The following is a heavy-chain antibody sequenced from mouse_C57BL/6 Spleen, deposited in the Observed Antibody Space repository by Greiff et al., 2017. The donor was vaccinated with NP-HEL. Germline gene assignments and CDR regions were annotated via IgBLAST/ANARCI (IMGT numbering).Heavy chain of an antibody. Sequence: VHVKQSGPELVKPGASVKIPCKASGYTFTDYNMDWVKQSHGKSLEWIGDINPNNGGTIYNQKFKGKATLTVDKSSSTAYMELRSLTSEDTAVYYCARGVYYYGSSPWFAYWGQGTLVTVSA. CDR3: ARGVYYYGSSPWFAY. V-gene: IGHV1-18*01. J-gene: IGHJ3*01. D-gene: IGHD1-1*01. CDR2: INPNNGGT. CDR1: GYTFTDYN.